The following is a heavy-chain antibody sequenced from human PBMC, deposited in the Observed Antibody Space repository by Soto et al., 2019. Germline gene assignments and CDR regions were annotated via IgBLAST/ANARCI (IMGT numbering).Heavy chain of an antibody. Sequence: PSETLSLTCTVSGGSVSSGSYYWSWIRQPPGKGLEWIGYIYYSGSTNYNPSLKSRVTISVDTSKNQFSLKLSSVTAADTAVYYCARLRSVGAPTADYWGQGTLVTVSS. D-gene: IGHD1-26*01. CDR2: IYYSGST. CDR1: GGSVSSGSYY. V-gene: IGHV4-61*01. CDR3: ARLRSVGAPTADY. J-gene: IGHJ4*02.